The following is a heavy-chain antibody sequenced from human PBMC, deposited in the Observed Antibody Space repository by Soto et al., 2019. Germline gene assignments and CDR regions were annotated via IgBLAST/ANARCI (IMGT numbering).Heavy chain of an antibody. CDR2: IIPLFGTP. D-gene: IGHD3-10*01. CDR1: GGIFSTYA. Sequence: QVQLVQSGAEVKKPGSSVKVSCKASGGIFSTYAISWLRQAPGQGLEWMGGIIPLFGTPNYAQRFQGRVTTAADESTSTAYMELSRLRSEDTAVYYCARDRDDYGSGNYYNRIDFWGPGTLVTVSS. CDR3: ARDRDDYGSGNYYNRIDF. V-gene: IGHV1-69*01. J-gene: IGHJ4*02.